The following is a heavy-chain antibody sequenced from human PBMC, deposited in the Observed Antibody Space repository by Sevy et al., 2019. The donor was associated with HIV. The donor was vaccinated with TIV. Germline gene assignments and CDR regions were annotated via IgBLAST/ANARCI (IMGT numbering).Heavy chain of an antibody. J-gene: IGHJ6*02. D-gene: IGHD3-3*01. CDR3: ARDKIFGVVYYGMDV. V-gene: IGHV3-11*01. CDR2: ISSSGSTI. CDR1: RFTFSDYY. Sequence: GGSLRLSCAASRFTFSDYYMSWIRQAPGKGLEWVSYISSSGSTIYYADSVKGRFTISRDNAKNSLYLQMNSLRAEDTAVYYCARDKIFGVVYYGMDVWGQGTTVTVSS.